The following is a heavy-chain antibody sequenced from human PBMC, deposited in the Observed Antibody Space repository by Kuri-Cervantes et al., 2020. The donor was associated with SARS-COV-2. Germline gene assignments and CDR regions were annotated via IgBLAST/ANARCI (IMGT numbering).Heavy chain of an antibody. CDR3: AKGFVPAAPRGDY. CDR2: ISYDGSNK. CDR1: GFTFSSYG. V-gene: IGHV3-30*18. J-gene: IGHJ4*02. D-gene: IGHD2-2*01. Sequence: SCAASGFTFSSYGMHWVRQAPGKGLEWVAVISYDGSNKYYADSVKGRSTISRDNSKNTLYLQLNSLRAEDTAVYYCAKGFVPAAPRGDYWGQGTLVTVSS.